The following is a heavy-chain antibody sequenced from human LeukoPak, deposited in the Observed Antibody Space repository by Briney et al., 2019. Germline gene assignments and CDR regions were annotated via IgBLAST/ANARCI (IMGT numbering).Heavy chain of an antibody. D-gene: IGHD3-22*01. J-gene: IGHJ4*02. Sequence: GGSLRLSCAASGFTFSSDAMSWVRQAPGKGLEWVSAISGSGGSTYYADSVKGRFTISRDNSKNTLYLQMNSLRAEDTAVYYCAKRGDSSGYYFDYWGQGTLVTVSS. CDR2: ISGSGGST. CDR3: AKRGDSSGYYFDY. CDR1: GFTFSSDA. V-gene: IGHV3-23*01.